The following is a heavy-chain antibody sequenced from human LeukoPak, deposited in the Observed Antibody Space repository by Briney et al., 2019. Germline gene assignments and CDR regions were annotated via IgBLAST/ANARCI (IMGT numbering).Heavy chain of an antibody. V-gene: IGHV4-59*08. Sequence: PSETLSRTCTVSGGSISSYYWSWIRQPPGKGLEWIGYIYYSGSTNYNPSLKSRVTISVDTSKNQFSLKLSSVTAADTAVYYCARAVADAFDIWGQGTMVTVSS. CDR1: GGSISSYY. D-gene: IGHD6-19*01. J-gene: IGHJ3*02. CDR3: ARAVADAFDI. CDR2: IYYSGST.